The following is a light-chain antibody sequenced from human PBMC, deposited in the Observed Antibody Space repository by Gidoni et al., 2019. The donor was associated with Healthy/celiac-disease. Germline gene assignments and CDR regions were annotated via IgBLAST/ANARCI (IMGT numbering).Light chain of an antibody. Sequence: EIVLTQSPATLSLSPGERATLSCRASQSVSSYLAWYQQKPGQAPRLLIYDASNRATGIPARFSGSGSGTDFTLTISSLEPEDFAVYYCQQRSNCPPITFXHXTRLEIK. J-gene: IGKJ5*01. CDR3: QQRSNCPPIT. CDR2: DAS. CDR1: QSVSSY. V-gene: IGKV3-11*01.